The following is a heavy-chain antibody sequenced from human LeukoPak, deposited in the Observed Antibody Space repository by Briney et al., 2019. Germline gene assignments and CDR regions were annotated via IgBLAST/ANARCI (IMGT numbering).Heavy chain of an antibody. D-gene: IGHD6-19*01. J-gene: IGHJ3*02. Sequence: SETLSLTCNVSGGPIGGHTFYWDWIRQPPGKGLEWIATIYYNGNTFYNPSLRSRVAISIDMSKSQFSLHLSSVTAADTAVYYCAGLTALAGHRGAFDIWGPGTLVTVSS. CDR2: IYYNGNT. CDR1: GGPIGGHTFY. CDR3: AGLTALAGHRGAFDI. V-gene: IGHV4-39*01.